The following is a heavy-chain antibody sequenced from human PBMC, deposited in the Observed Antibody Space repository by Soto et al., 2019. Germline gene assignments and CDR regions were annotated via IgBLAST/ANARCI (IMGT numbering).Heavy chain of an antibody. D-gene: IGHD6-19*01. CDR2: IYWDDDK. CDR3: ATSVVAGLGYYFDY. Sequence: QITLKESGPTLVKPTQTLTLTCTFSGFSLSSTRVAVGWIRQPPGKALEWLALIYWDDDKRYSPFLKSRLTITQETTKNQVVIKMTNMDPVDTATYYCATSVVAGLGYYFDYWGQGTLVTVSS. J-gene: IGHJ4*02. CDR1: GFSLSSTRVA. V-gene: IGHV2-5*02.